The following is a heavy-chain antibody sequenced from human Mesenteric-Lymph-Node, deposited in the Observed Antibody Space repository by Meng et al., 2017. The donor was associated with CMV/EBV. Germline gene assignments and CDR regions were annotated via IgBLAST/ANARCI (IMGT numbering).Heavy chain of an antibody. J-gene: IGHJ5*02. V-gene: IGHV1-18*01. CDR3: ARVHVAVAGTTNWFDP. CDR2: ISAYNGKT. D-gene: IGHD6-19*01. CDR1: GYTFTRDG. Sequence: SGYTFTRDGITWVRQAPGQGLEWMGWISAYNGKTNYAQKFQGRVTMTTDTSTSTAYMELRSLRSDDTAVYYCARVHVAVAGTTNWFDPWGQGTLVTVSS.